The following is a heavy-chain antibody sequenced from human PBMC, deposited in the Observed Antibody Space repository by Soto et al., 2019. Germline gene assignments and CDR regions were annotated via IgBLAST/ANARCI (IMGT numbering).Heavy chain of an antibody. Sequence: GGSLRRSFGASGFTFSNACPSWIRQAPGTGLEWVGRIKSKTGGGTTDYAAPVKGRFTISRDDSKNTLYLQMNSLKTEDTAVYYCTTVYLGYCSSTNCQGSGPDNWGQGT. CDR3: TTVYLGYCSSTNCQGSGPDN. CDR1: GFTFSNAC. J-gene: IGHJ4*02. V-gene: IGHV3-15*01. D-gene: IGHD2-2*01. CDR2: IKSKTGGGTT.